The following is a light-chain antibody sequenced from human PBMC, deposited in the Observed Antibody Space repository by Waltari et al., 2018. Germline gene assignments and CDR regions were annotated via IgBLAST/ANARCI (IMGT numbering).Light chain of an antibody. CDR3: QQVNNYPFT. V-gene: IGKV1-9*01. J-gene: IGKJ3*01. CDR1: QDISSS. CDR2: AAS. Sequence: DIQLTQSPSFLSASVGDRVTITCRASQDISSSLAWYQQKPGRAPKLLIYAASTLQSGGPSRLSGSGSGTEFTLTISSLQPEDFVTYYCQQVNNYPFTFGPGTILDVK.